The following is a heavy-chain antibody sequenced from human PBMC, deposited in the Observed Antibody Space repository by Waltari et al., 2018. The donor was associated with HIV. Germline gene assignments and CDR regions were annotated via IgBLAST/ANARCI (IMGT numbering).Heavy chain of an antibody. J-gene: IGHJ6*02. CDR1: GFIFGDYA. V-gene: IGHV3-30*03. D-gene: IGHD3-3*01. CDR3: ARTIFGVMITSDFFYGMDV. CDR2: ISFDGKNA. Sequence: QEQLVESGGGVAQPGRSLRLSCSASGFIFGDYAMHWVRQAPGKGLEWVVLISFDGKNAYHADSVTGRFTISRDNSKNTMSLQMNSLRSDDTALYYCARTIFGVMITSDFFYGMDVWGQGTTVTVS.